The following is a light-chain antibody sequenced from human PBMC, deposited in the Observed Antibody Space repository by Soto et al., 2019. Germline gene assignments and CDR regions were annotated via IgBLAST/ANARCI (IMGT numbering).Light chain of an antibody. CDR1: SSDVGGYKY. J-gene: IGLJ7*01. V-gene: IGLV2-8*01. CDR3: SSFADNNYV. CDR2: EVS. Sequence: QSALTQPPSASGSPGQSVTISCTGTSSDVGGYKYVSWYQQHPGKAPKLMIYEVSKRPSGVPDRFSGSKSGNTASLTVSGLQAEDEADYYCSSFADNNYVFGAGTQLTVL.